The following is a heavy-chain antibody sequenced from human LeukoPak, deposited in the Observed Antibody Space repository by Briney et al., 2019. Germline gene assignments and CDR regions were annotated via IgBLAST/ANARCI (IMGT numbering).Heavy chain of an antibody. CDR3: ARLVTMVRGVIPY. J-gene: IGHJ4*02. CDR2: IYYSGST. CDR1: GGSISSSSYY. V-gene: IGHV4-39*07. Sequence: PSETLSLTCTVSGGSISSSSYYWGWIRQPPGKGLEWIGSIYYSGSTYYNPSLKSRVTISVDTSKNQFSLKLSSVTAADTAVYYCARLVTMVRGVIPYWGQGTLVTVSS. D-gene: IGHD3-10*01.